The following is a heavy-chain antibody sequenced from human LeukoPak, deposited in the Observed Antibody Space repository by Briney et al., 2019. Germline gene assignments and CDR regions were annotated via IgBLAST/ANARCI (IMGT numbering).Heavy chain of an antibody. Sequence: GESLKISCKGSGYSFTNYWIGWVRQMPGKGLEWMAIIYPANFDTRYSPSFQGQVTISADKSISTAYLQWSSLKASDTAMYYCARPACSSTSCYLYFQYWGQGTLVTVSS. CDR2: IYPANFDT. V-gene: IGHV5-51*01. D-gene: IGHD2-2*01. J-gene: IGHJ1*01. CDR3: ARPACSSTSCYLYFQY. CDR1: GYSFTNYW.